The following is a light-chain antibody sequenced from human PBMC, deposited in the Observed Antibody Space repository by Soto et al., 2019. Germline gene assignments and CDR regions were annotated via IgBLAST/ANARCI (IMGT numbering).Light chain of an antibody. CDR3: QQYNSWPPIT. CDR1: QSVRTK. CDR2: GAS. J-gene: IGKJ5*01. V-gene: IGKV3-15*01. Sequence: EIVMTQSPGTLSVSPGEGATLFCRASQSVRTKLAWYQQRAGQAPRLLMYGASTRATGIPDRFSGSGSGTEITLTISRIQSEDFAVYYCQQYNSWPPITFGQGTRLEIK.